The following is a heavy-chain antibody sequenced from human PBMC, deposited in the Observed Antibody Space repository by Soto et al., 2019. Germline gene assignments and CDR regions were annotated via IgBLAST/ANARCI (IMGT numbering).Heavy chain of an antibody. D-gene: IGHD3-3*01. CDR3: AKDLGRGTYYDFWSGPFDY. J-gene: IGHJ4*02. CDR1: GFTFSSYG. CDR2: ISYDGSNK. V-gene: IGHV3-30*18. Sequence: PGGSLRLSCAASGFTFSSYGMHWVRQAPGKGLEWVAVISYDGSNKNYADFVKGRFTISRDNSKNTLYLQMKSLRAEDTAVYYCAKDLGRGTYYDFWSGPFDYSGPGTLLTVSS.